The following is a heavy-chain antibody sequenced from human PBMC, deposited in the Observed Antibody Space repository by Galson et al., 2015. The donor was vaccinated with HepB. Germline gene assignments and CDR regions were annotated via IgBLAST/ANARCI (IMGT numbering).Heavy chain of an antibody. CDR3: ARDEPQGYAFDF. D-gene: IGHD1-14*01. CDR2: IYHSGST. J-gene: IGHJ3*01. Sequence: SETLSLTCTVSGGSISSSNWWSWVRQPPGKGLEWIGEIYHSGSTNYNPSLKSRVTISVDKSKNQFSLKLSSVTAADTAVYYCARDEPQGYAFDFWGQGTMVTVSS. V-gene: IGHV4-4*02. CDR1: GGSISSSNW.